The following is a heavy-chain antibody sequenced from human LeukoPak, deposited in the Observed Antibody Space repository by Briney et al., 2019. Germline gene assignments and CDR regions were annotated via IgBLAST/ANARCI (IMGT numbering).Heavy chain of an antibody. V-gene: IGHV3-21*01. J-gene: IGHJ4*02. D-gene: IGHD3-22*01. CDR1: VLTFSSYI. CDR3: ARDWVAYDSSGYRTFDY. CDR2: LRNSRSYI. Sequence: GGSLRLSCAASVLTFSSYIMNCVRHAPAKGLEWVLSLRNSRSYIYYADSVKGRFNISRDNAKNSLYLQMNSLRAEDTAVYYCARDWVAYDSSGYRTFDYWGQGTLVTVSS.